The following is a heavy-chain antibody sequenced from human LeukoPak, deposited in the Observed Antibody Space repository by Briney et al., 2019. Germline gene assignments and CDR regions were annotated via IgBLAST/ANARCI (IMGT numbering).Heavy chain of an antibody. V-gene: IGHV4-59*12. CDR1: GGSISSYY. CDR3: ARATDYVWGSPYYYMDV. Sequence: SETLSLTCTVSGGSISSYYWSWIRQPPGKGLEWIGYIYSSGSTNYNPSLKSRVTISVDTSKKQFSLKLSSVTAADTAVYYCARATDYVWGSPYYYMDVWGKGTTVTVSS. J-gene: IGHJ6*03. D-gene: IGHD3-16*01. CDR2: IYSSGST.